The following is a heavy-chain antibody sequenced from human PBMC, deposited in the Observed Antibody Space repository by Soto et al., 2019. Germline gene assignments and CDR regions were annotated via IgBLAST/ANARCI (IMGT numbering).Heavy chain of an antibody. Sequence: QVQLVQSGAEVKKPGASVKVSCKASGYTFTSYDINWVRQATGQGLGWMGWMNPNSGNTGYAQKFQGRVTMTRNTSISTAYMELSSLRSEDTAVYYCARGGRFGESSSSYGMDVWGQGTTVTVSS. D-gene: IGHD3-10*01. CDR2: MNPNSGNT. CDR1: GYTFTSYD. V-gene: IGHV1-8*01. CDR3: ARGGRFGESSSSYGMDV. J-gene: IGHJ6*02.